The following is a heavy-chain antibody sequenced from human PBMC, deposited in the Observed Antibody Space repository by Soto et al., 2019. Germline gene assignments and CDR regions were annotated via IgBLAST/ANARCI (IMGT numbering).Heavy chain of an antibody. J-gene: IGHJ4*01. Sequence: GESLKISSKGSVYTFSSYRIGWARQVPVKGLEWMGLISPGDSHTKYSQSFQGQVTISADKSISTAYLQSNSLKASDTAMYYCARHATYQEILSGYYFDYCGHGNRVTVSS. V-gene: IGHV5-51*01. CDR3: ARHATYQEILSGYYFDY. CDR2: ISPGDSHT. CDR1: VYTFSSYR. D-gene: IGHD3-9*01.